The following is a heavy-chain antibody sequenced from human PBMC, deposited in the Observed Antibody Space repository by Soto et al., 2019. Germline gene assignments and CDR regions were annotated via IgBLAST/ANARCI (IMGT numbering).Heavy chain of an antibody. D-gene: IGHD2-21*02. Sequence: SETLSLTCTVSGDSISSSRFYWGWIRQPPGKGLEWIGNVFHTGTSYLNPSLKSRVTLSVDTSKNQFSLKLTSVTAADSGLYYCARLTVATLRPRWFDPWGQGIRVTVSS. V-gene: IGHV4-39*01. CDR1: GDSISSSRFY. CDR2: VFHTGTS. CDR3: ARLTVATLRPRWFDP. J-gene: IGHJ5*02.